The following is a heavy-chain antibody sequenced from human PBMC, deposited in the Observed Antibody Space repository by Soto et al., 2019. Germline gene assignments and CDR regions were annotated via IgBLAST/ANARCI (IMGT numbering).Heavy chain of an antibody. D-gene: IGHD2-15*01. CDR3: ARGLPVACCNHYYYYGMDV. CDR2: ISYDGSNK. J-gene: IGHJ6*02. V-gene: IGHV3-30-3*01. CDR1: GFTFSSYA. Sequence: QVQLVESGGVVVQPGRSLRLSCAASGFTFSSYAMHWVRQAPGKGLEWVAVISYDGSNKYYADSVKGRFTISRDNSKNTLYLQMNSLRAEDTAVYYCARGLPVACCNHYYYYGMDVWGQGTTVTVSS.